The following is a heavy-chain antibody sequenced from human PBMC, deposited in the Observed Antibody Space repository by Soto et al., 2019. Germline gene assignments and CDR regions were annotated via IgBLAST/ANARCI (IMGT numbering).Heavy chain of an antibody. CDR2: MNPNSGNT. D-gene: IGHD3-3*01. Sequence: ASVKVSCKASGYTFTSYDINWVRQATGQGLEWMGWMNPNSGNTGYAQKFQGRVTMTRNTSISTAYMKLSSLRSEDTAVYYCASRGYDFWSGLTFDIWGQGTMVTVSS. CDR3: ASRGYDFWSGLTFDI. CDR1: GYTFTSYD. V-gene: IGHV1-8*01. J-gene: IGHJ3*02.